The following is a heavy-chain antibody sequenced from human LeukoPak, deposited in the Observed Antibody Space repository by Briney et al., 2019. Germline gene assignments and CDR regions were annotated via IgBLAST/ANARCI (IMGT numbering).Heavy chain of an antibody. J-gene: IGHJ5*02. D-gene: IGHD3-10*01. CDR1: GGSITTYY. Sequence: PSETLSLTCTVSGGSITTYYWNWIRQAPGKGLEWIGYIHYSGSTTYNNYHPSLKSRVTISLDTSKNHFSLRLNSVTAADTAVYFCARAPPRGGWFDPWGQGTLVTVSS. CDR2: IHYSGSTTYN. V-gene: IGHV4-59*13. CDR3: ARAPPRGGWFDP.